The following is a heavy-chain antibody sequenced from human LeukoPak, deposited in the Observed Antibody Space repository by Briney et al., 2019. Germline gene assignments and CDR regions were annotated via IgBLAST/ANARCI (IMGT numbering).Heavy chain of an antibody. CDR1: GFTFRTYA. CDR3: AKDQKGPRNIAARPTYYFDY. Sequence: PGGSLRLSCVASGFTFRTYAMTWVRQAPGKGLEWVSIISGGGDRTYYADSVKGRFTISRDNSKKTLYLQMNSLRAEDTAVYYCAKDQKGPRNIAARPTYYFDYWGQGTLVTVSS. CDR2: ISGGGDRT. V-gene: IGHV3-23*01. D-gene: IGHD6-6*01. J-gene: IGHJ4*02.